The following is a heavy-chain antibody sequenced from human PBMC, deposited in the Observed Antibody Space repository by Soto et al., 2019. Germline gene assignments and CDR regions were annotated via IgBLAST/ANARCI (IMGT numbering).Heavy chain of an antibody. D-gene: IGHD3-22*01. V-gene: IGHV4-34*01. CDR2: INHSGST. CDR1: GGSFSGYT. CDR3: AGGHYYDSSGYYYAFDY. Sequence: QVQLQQWGAGLLKPSETLSLTCAVYGGSFSGYTWSGFAQPPGRGLEGFGEINHSGSTNYNPSLKSRVTISVDTSKNQFSLKLSSVTAADTAVYYCAGGHYYDSSGYYYAFDYWGQGTLVTVSS. J-gene: IGHJ4*02.